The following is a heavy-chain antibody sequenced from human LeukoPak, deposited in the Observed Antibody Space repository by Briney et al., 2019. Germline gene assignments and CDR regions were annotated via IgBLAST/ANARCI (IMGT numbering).Heavy chain of an antibody. V-gene: IGHV4-61*02. J-gene: IGHJ4*02. D-gene: IGHD1-26*01. CDR1: GGSFSSGLYY. CDR2: IYISGST. CDR3: ARDQGGTYHSYYFDY. Sequence: PSETLSLTCTVSGGSFSSGLYYWTWIRQPAGKGLEWIGRIYISGSTNYNPSLKSRVTISRDTSKNEFSLKLSSVTAADTAVYYCARDQGGTYHSYYFDYWGQGTLVTVSS.